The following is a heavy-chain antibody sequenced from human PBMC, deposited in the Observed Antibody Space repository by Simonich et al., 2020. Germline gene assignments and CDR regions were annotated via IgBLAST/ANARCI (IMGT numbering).Heavy chain of an antibody. V-gene: IGHV1-2*06. CDR1: GYTFTGYY. CDR3: ARGTYGFAGTTRPNTENWFDP. CDR2: INPNNGGK. D-gene: IGHD1-7*01. J-gene: IGHJ5*02. Sequence: QVQLVQSGAEVKKPGASVKVSCKASGYTFTGYYMHWVRQAPGQGLEEMRQINPNNGGKNNEQKVQGRVTMTRNTSISTAYMRLSRLRSDDTAVYYCARGTYGFAGTTRPNTENWFDPWGQGTLVTVSS.